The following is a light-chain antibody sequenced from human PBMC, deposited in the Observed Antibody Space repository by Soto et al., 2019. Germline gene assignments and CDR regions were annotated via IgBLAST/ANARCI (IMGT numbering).Light chain of an antibody. V-gene: IGKV3-20*01. CDR1: QSVNSRY. CDR3: HQYYKWPLT. J-gene: IGKJ4*01. CDR2: GTS. Sequence: EIVLTQSPGTLSLSPGERATLSCRASQSVNSRYLAWYQQKPGQAPNLLIYGTSSRASGIPDRFSGSGSGTDFTLTISSLLSEDFAVYYCHQYYKWPLTFGGGTKVDIK.